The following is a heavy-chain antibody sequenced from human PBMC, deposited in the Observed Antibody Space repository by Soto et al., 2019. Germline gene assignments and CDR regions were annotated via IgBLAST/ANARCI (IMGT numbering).Heavy chain of an antibody. CDR3: AISQDRGGRTTFIY. CDR2: INWKSDI. V-gene: IGHV3-9*01. Sequence: PGGSLRLSCAASGFTFDDNAMHWVRQAPEKGLEWVSGINWKSDIGYADSVKGRFTISRDNAENSLYLQMNSLGAEDTALYYCAISQDRGGRTTFIYWGQGTQVTVSS. J-gene: IGHJ4*02. CDR1: GFTFDDNA. D-gene: IGHD3-16*01.